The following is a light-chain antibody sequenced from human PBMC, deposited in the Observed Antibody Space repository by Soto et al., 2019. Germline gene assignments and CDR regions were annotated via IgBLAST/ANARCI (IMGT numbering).Light chain of an antibody. CDR1: SSDVGGYNY. CDR2: DVS. V-gene: IGLV2-11*01. J-gene: IGLJ2*01. Sequence: QSVLTQPRSVSGSPGQSVTISCTGTSSDVGGYNYVSWYQQHPGKAPKLVIYDVSKRPSGVPDRFSGSKSGNTASLTISGLQAEDEADYYCCSYAGSYTVLFGGGTKLTVL. CDR3: CSYAGSYTVL.